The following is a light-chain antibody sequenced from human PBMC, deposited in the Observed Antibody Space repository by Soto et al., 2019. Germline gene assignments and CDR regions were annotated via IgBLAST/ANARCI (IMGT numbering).Light chain of an antibody. V-gene: IGLV2-14*01. CDR2: DVS. CDR3: SSYTGSSTLV. Sequence: QSALTQPASVSGSPGQSITISCTGTSSDVGAYNYVSWYQQHPGKAPKLMIYDVSIRPSGVSNRFSGSKSGNTASLTISGLQAENEADFYCSSYTGSSTLVFGGGTKLTVL. J-gene: IGLJ2*01. CDR1: SSDVGAYNY.